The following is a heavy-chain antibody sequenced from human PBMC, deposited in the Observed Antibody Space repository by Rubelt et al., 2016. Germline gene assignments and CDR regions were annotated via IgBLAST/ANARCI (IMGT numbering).Heavy chain of an antibody. V-gene: IGHV7-4-1*02. CDR2: INTNTGNP. D-gene: IGHD2-15*01. Sequence: QVQLVQSGSELKKPGASVKVSCKASGDAFTSYAMNWVRQAPGQGLEWMGWINTNTGNPTYAQGFTGRFVFSLDTSVSTAYLQISSLKAEDTAVYYCASTNLRYCSGGSCFDYWGQGTLVTVSS. CDR3: ASTNLRYCSGGSCFDY. CDR1: GDAFTSYA. J-gene: IGHJ4*02.